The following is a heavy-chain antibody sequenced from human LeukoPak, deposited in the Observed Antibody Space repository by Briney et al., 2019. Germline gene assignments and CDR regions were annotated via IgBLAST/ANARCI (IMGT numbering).Heavy chain of an antibody. V-gene: IGHV1-46*01. D-gene: IGHD5-24*01. CDR3: ARAAGGGYNSHFDY. CDR1: GYTFTSYY. CDR2: INPSGGST. J-gene: IGHJ4*02. Sequence: GAPVKVSCKASGYTFTSYYMHWVRQAPGQGLEWMGIINPSGGSTSYPQRFQGRVTMTRDTSTSTVYMELSSLTSEDTAVYYCARAAGGGYNSHFDYWGQGTLVTVSS.